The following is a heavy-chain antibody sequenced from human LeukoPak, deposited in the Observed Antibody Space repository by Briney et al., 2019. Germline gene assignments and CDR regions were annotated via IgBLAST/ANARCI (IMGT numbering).Heavy chain of an antibody. V-gene: IGHV1-69*04. J-gene: IGHJ5*02. CDR3: ARDGGNYDKRWFDP. D-gene: IGHD1-7*01. CDR1: GGTFSSYT. CDR2: IIPILGIA. Sequence: VASVKVSCKASGGTFSSYTISWVRQAPGQGLEWMGRIIPILGIANYAQKFQGRVTITADKSTSTAYMELSSLRSEDTAVYYCARDGGNYDKRWFDPWGQGTLVTVSS.